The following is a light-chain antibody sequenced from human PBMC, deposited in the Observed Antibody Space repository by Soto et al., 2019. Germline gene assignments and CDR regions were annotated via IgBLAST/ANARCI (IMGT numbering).Light chain of an antibody. J-gene: IGKJ3*01. V-gene: IGKV3-20*01. CDR2: GAS. CDR1: QSISGTY. Sequence: EFVLTQSPGTLSLSPGERATLSCRARQSISGTYVAWYQKKPGQAPRILLYGASSRATGIPDRFSGSGYGTDFTLTISRLEPGDSAVYYCQQYGSSSFAFGPGTKVEIK. CDR3: QQYGSSSFA.